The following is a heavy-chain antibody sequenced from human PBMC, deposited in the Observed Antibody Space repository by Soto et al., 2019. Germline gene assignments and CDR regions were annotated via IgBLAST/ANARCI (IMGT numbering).Heavy chain of an antibody. V-gene: IGHV4-59*01. CDR1: VGSMNNYL. J-gene: IGHJ4*02. CDR2: IHVTGNT. D-gene: IGHD6-13*01. Sequence: PPETLSLTCTVSVGSMNNYLWSWIRQTPGGGLQWIGYIHVTGNTYHNPSHKSPVTISVDASKTKFSMTLSSLTAADTAVYYCARGPFFARQQPFDSWGQGILVTVSS. CDR3: ARGPFFARQQPFDS.